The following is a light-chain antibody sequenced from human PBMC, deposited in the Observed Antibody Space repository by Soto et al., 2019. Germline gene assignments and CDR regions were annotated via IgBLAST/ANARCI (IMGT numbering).Light chain of an antibody. V-gene: IGKV3-15*01. J-gene: IGKJ1*01. CDR2: GAS. CDR3: HQHNNWWA. CDR1: QSVSSN. Sequence: EVMMTQSPTTPSLSPGERATLSFMAGQSVSSNLARYQLKPGQAPRLLIYGASTRVAGIPARFSGSGSGTDFTLTITSLQSEDFGVYYCHQHNNWWAFGQGTKVDI.